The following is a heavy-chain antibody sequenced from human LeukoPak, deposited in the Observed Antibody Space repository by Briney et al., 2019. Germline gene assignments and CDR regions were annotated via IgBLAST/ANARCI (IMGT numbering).Heavy chain of an antibody. D-gene: IGHD6-13*01. V-gene: IGHV3-33*01. J-gene: IGHJ4*02. CDR3: ARGAAGGSGGIDY. CDR1: GLTFSNYG. CDR2: IWYDGSNK. Sequence: GGSLRLSCAASGLTFSNYGMHRVRQAPGKGLEWVAVIWYDGSNKYYAESVKGRFTISRDNSKNTLYLQMNSLRAEDTAVYYCARGAAGGSGGIDYWGQGTLVTVSS.